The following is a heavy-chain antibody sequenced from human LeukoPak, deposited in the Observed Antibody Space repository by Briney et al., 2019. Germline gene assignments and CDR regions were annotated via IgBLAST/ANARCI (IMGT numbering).Heavy chain of an antibody. CDR3: ARDGWNDREGVDY. Sequence: SETLSLTCTVSGYSISSGYYWSWIRQPPGKGLEWIGEINHSGSTNYNPSLKSRVTISVDTSKNQFSLKLSSVTAADTAVYYCARDGWNDREGVDYWGQGTLVTVSS. D-gene: IGHD1-1*01. CDR1: GYSISSGYY. V-gene: IGHV4-38-2*02. J-gene: IGHJ4*02. CDR2: INHSGST.